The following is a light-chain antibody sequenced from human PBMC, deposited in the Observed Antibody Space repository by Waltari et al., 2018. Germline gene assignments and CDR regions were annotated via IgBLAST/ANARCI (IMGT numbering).Light chain of an antibody. V-gene: IGLV2-23*02. Sequence: QSALTQPASVSGSPGQSITISCTGTSSDVGSYALVSWYQQHPGKAPKLMIYEVNKRPSGFSHRCSGSRSGNTASLTISGLQAEDEADYHCCSYAGNCTVVFGGGTKLTVL. CDR1: SSDVGSYAL. J-gene: IGLJ2*01. CDR2: EVN. CDR3: CSYAGNCTVV.